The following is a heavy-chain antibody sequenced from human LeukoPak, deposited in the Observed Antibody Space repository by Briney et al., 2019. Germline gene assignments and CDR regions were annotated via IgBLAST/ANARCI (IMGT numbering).Heavy chain of an antibody. J-gene: IGHJ4*02. V-gene: IGHV1-2*04. D-gene: IGHD3-16*02. CDR2: INPNSGGT. CDR3: AMAGELSSSALDY. Sequence: GASVKVSCKASGYTFTGYYMHWVRQAPGQGLEWMGWINPNSGGTNYAQKFQGWVTMTRDTSISTAYMELSRLRSDDTAMYYCAMAGELSSSALDYWGQGTLVTVSS. CDR1: GYTFTGYY.